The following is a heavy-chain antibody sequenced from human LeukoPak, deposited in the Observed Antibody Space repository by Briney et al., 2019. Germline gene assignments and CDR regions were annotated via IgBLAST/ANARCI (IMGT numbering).Heavy chain of an antibody. J-gene: IGHJ4*02. CDR1: GGSISSYY. D-gene: IGHD2-8*01. V-gene: IGHV4-59*04. CDR2: IYYSGST. CDR3: AGYCTNGVCSQ. Sequence: PSETLSLTCTVSGGSISSYYWSWIRQPPGKGLEWIGYIYYSGSTYYNPSLKSRVTISVDTSKNQFSLKLSSVTAADTAVYYFAGYCTNGVCSQWGRGTLVTVSS.